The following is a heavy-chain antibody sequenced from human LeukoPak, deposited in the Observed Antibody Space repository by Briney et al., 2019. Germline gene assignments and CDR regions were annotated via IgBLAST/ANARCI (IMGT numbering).Heavy chain of an antibody. CDR3: ARGLYSNYDFDY. D-gene: IGHD4-11*01. V-gene: IGHV4-59*01. CDR2: IYYSGST. CDR1: GDSISSYY. J-gene: IGHJ4*02. Sequence: SETLSLTCTVSGDSISSYYWSWIRQPAGKGLEWIGYIYYSGSTNYNPSLKSRVTISVDTSKNQFSLKLSSVTAADTAVYYCARGLYSNYDFDYWGQGTLVTVSS.